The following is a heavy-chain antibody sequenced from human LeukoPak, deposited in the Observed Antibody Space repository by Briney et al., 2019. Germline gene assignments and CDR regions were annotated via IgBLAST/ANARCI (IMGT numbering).Heavy chain of an antibody. CDR1: GGSISTYY. Sequence: SETLSLTCTVSGGSISTYYWTWIRQPPGKGLEYIGYIYYSGSTNSNPSLKSRVTISVDTSKNQFSLKLSSVTAADTAVYYCARVPTVTFFDYWGQGTLVTVSS. V-gene: IGHV4-59*08. D-gene: IGHD4-17*01. J-gene: IGHJ4*02. CDR3: ARVPTVTFFDY. CDR2: IYYSGST.